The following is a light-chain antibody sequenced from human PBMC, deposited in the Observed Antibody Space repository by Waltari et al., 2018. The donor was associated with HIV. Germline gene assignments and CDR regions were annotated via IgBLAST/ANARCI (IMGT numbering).Light chain of an antibody. CDR1: QSVLYSSNNKNY. CDR3: QQYYTNPRT. V-gene: IGKV4-1*01. J-gene: IGKJ1*01. Sequence: DIVMTQSPDSLAVSLGERATINCKSRQSVLYSSNNKNYLAWYQQKPGQPPKLLIYWASTRESGVPDRFSGSGSGTDFTLTISSLQAEDVAVYYCQQYYTNPRTFGQGTKVEIK. CDR2: WAS.